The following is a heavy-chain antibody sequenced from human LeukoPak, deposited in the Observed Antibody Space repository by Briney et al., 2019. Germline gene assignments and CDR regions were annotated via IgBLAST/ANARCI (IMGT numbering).Heavy chain of an antibody. CDR2: ISYDGSNK. J-gene: IGHJ4*02. CDR3: AKDRSRIHLFDY. Sequence: GGSLRLSCAASGFTFSSYGMHWVRQAPGKGLEWVAVISYDGSNKYYADSVKGRFTISRDNSKNTLYLQMNSLRAEDTAVYYCAKDRSRIHLFDYWGQGTLVTVSS. V-gene: IGHV3-30*18. D-gene: IGHD1-14*01. CDR1: GFTFSSYG.